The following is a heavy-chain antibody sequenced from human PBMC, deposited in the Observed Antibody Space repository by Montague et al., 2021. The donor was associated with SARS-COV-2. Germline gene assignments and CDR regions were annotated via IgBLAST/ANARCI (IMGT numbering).Heavy chain of an antibody. J-gene: IGHJ5*02. D-gene: IGHD1-1*01. CDR3: ARERQEVGIYFDP. CDR2: ISYSGAT. Sequence: SETLSLTCTVSGGSMSTVNYYWSWVRHTPGKGLNWVGIISYSGATYYNPSLETRVSISRDTSKSQFSLELRSVTAADTAVYYCARERQEVGIYFDPWGHGTLVTVSS. V-gene: IGHV4-39*07. CDR1: GGSMSTVNYY.